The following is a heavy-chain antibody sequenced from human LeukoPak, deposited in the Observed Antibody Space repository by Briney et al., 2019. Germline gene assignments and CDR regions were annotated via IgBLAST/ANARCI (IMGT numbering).Heavy chain of an antibody. CDR1: GFTFSSYS. CDR2: ISSSSSYI. V-gene: IGHV3-21*01. J-gene: IGHJ3*02. CDR3: ARERNRRITIFGVVPSAFDI. D-gene: IGHD3-3*01. Sequence: PGGSLRLSCAASGFTFSSYSMNWVRQAPGKGLEWVSSISSSSSYIYYADSVKGRFTISTDNAKNSLYLQMNSLRAEDTAVYYCARERNRRITIFGVVPSAFDIWGQGTMVTVSS.